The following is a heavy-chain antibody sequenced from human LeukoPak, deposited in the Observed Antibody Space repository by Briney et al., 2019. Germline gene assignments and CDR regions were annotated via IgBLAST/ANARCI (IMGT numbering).Heavy chain of an antibody. CDR3: ARHDVMGYYFDY. D-gene: IGHD2-8*01. CDR2: IYHSGST. Sequence: PSETLSLTCAVSGYSISSGYYWGWIRQPPGKGLEWIGSIYHSGSTYYNPSLKSLVTISVDTSKNQFSLKLSSVTAADTAVYYCARHDVMGYYFDYWGQGTLVTVSS. V-gene: IGHV4-38-2*01. CDR1: GYSISSGYY. J-gene: IGHJ4*02.